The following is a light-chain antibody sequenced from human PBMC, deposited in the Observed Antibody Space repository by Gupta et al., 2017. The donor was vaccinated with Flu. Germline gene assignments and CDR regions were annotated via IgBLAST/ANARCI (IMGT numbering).Light chain of an antibody. J-gene: IGKJ2*03. CDR3: QQSDSTPHS. V-gene: IGKV1-39*01. Sequence: DIQMTQSPSSLSASVGDRVTISCRASQSISAHLNWYQQKPGKAPKHLIYAASSLQSGVPSRFSGSGSGTDFTLTISRLQPEDFAIYYCQQSDSTPHSFGQGTKLEIK. CDR1: QSISAH. CDR2: AAS.